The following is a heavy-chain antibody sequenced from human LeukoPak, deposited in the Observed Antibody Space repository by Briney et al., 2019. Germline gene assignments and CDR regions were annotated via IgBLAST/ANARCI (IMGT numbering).Heavy chain of an antibody. Sequence: ASVKVSCKASGYTVTSYHMHWVRQAPGQGLEWMGISNPNSDYTNYAEKFQGRVTMTRDTSTSTVYMELSSLRSEDTAVYYCARDGNNWNVDYWGQGTLVTVSS. CDR1: GYTVTSYH. CDR2: SNPNSDYT. J-gene: IGHJ4*02. V-gene: IGHV1-46*01. CDR3: ARDGNNWNVDY. D-gene: IGHD1-20*01.